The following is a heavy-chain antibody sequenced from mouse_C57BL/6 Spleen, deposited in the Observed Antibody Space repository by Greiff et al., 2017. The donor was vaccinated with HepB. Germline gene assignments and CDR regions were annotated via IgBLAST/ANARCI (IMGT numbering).Heavy chain of an antibody. D-gene: IGHD1-1*01. CDR3: ARAYGSSYDFDY. CDR2: INPYNGGT. Sequence: VQLQQSGPVLVKPGASVKMSCKASGYTFTDYYMNWVKQSHGKSLEWIGVINPYNGGTSYNQKFKGKATLTVDKSSSTAYMELNSLTSEDSAVYYCARAYGSSYDFDYWGQGTTLTVSS. J-gene: IGHJ2*01. CDR1: GYTFTDYY. V-gene: IGHV1-19*01.